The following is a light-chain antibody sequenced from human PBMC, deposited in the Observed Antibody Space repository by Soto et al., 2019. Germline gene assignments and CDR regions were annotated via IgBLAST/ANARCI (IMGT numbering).Light chain of an antibody. Sequence: DIQMTQSPSTLSASVGDRVTITCRASQTVSGWLAWYQQKPGKAPKLLIYDASSLESGVPSRFSGSESGTEFTLTISSLQPDDFGTYYCQQYKSGYTFGQGTKLAIK. CDR3: QQYKSGYT. V-gene: IGKV1-5*01. J-gene: IGKJ2*01. CDR1: QTVSGW. CDR2: DAS.